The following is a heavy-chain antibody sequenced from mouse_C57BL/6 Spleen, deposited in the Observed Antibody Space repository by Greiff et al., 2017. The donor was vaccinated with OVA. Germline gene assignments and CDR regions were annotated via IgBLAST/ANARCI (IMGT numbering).Heavy chain of an antibody. D-gene: IGHD1-3*01. CDR1: GYTFTSYW. CDR2: IHPNSGST. V-gene: IGHV1-64*01. Sequence: QVQLQQSGAEQVKPGASVKLSCKASGYTFTSYWMHWVKQRPGQGLEWIGMIHPNSGSTNYNEKFKSKATLTVDKSSSTAYMQLSSLTSEDSAVYYCARYKTGVDYWGQGTTLTVSS. CDR3: ARYKTGVDY. J-gene: IGHJ2*01.